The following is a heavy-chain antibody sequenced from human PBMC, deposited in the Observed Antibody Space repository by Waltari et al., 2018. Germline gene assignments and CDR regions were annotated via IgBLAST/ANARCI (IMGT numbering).Heavy chain of an antibody. Sequence: QVQLVQSGAEVKKPGSSVKVSCKASGGSFGTYTISWVRQAPGQGLEYMGVSTPEFLKTHYAEKFQGVVSITADEVTTTVYMELKTLKHEDTAIYFCAKGESMVQWGGGYYGLDVWGQGTSVAVVS. V-gene: IGHV1-69*13. CDR3: AKGESMVQWGGGYYGLDV. D-gene: IGHD3-10*01. CDR2: STPEFLKT. J-gene: IGHJ6*01. CDR1: GGSFGTYT.